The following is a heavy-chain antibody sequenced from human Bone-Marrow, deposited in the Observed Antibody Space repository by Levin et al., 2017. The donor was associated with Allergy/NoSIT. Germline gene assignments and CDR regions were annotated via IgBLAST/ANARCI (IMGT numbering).Heavy chain of an antibody. J-gene: IGHJ4*02. D-gene: IGHD6-13*01. V-gene: IGHV3-21*04. CDR3: ARSSSPVDY. Sequence: LSLTCAASGFTFNSYTMSWVRQAPGKGLEWVASISGTGTHIFYADSVRGRFTISRDNANSSVSLQMDSLRADDTALYYCARSSSPVDYWGQGTLVTVSS. CDR1: GFTFNSYT. CDR2: ISGTGTHI.